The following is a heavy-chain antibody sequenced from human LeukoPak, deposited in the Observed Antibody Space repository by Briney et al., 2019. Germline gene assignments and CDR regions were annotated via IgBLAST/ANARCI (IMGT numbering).Heavy chain of an antibody. CDR1: GGSISSGGYY. CDR3: ASLRITMVRGVITPFDY. Sequence: SETLSLTCTVSGGSISSGGYYWSWIRQHPGKGLEWIGYIYYSGSTYYNPSLKSRVTISVDTSKNQFSLKLSSVTAADTAVYYCASLRITMVRGVITPFDYWGQGTLVTVSS. V-gene: IGHV4-31*03. J-gene: IGHJ4*02. D-gene: IGHD3-10*01. CDR2: IYYSGST.